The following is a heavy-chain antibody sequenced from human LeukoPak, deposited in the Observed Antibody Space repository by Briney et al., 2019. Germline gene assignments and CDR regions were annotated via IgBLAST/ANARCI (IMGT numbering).Heavy chain of an antibody. CDR1: GFTFSSYW. CDR3: AGGGITIFGVVIPFDY. CDR2: IKQDGSEK. V-gene: IGHV3-7*03. Sequence: GGSLRLSCAASGFTFSSYWMSWVRQAPGKGLEWVANIKQDGSEKYYVDSVKGRFTISRDNAKNTLYLQMNSLRAEDTAVYYCAGGGITIFGVVIPFDYWGQGTLVTVSS. J-gene: IGHJ4*02. D-gene: IGHD3-3*01.